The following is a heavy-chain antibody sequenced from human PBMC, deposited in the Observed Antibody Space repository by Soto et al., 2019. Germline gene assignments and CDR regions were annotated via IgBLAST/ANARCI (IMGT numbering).Heavy chain of an antibody. CDR1: GHTFTGHH. V-gene: IGHV1-2*02. D-gene: IGHD3-3*01. CDR2: INLDSGGT. CDR3: ATENTRRGLTLYGVVIAALYY. Sequence: ASVKFSCKASGHTFTGHHMHWVRQAPGQGLEWMGYINLDSGGTKYARNLQGRLTMTEDTSTDTAYMELNSLTYEDTAPYYCATENTRRGLTLYGVVIAALYYWGQGTLVTVSS. J-gene: IGHJ4*02.